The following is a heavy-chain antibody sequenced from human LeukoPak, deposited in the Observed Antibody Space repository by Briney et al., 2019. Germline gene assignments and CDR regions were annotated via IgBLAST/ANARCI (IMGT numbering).Heavy chain of an antibody. J-gene: IGHJ4*02. CDR3: ARSASSVIDYGDLSPFDY. V-gene: IGHV3-7*01. CDR2: IKPDGSDT. CDR1: GFTFSSLW. D-gene: IGHD4-17*01. Sequence: GGSLRLSCAASGFTFSSLWMGWLRQAPGKGQEWVANIKPDGSDTYYVDSVKDRFTISRDNAKNTLYLQMNSLRAEDTAVYYCARSASSVIDYGDLSPFDYWGQGTLVTVSS.